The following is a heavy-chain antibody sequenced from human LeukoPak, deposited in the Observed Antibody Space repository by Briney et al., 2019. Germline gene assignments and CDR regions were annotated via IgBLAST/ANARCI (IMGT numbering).Heavy chain of an antibody. J-gene: IGHJ6*03. D-gene: IGHD3-3*01. CDR1: GLTFSSYA. V-gene: IGHV3-23*01. Sequence: GRSLRLSCAASGLTFSSYAMSWVRQAPGKGLEWVSAISGSGGSTYFADSVKGRFTISRDNSKNTLYLQMDILRADDTAVYYCAKGAGYDFWSGGYYYYMDVWGKGTTVTVSS. CDR3: AKGAGYDFWSGGYYYYMDV. CDR2: ISGSGGST.